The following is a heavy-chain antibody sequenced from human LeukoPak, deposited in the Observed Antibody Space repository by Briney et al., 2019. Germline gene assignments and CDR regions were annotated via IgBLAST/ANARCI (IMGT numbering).Heavy chain of an antibody. D-gene: IGHD6-19*01. CDR3: ARDVSGWYQYGV. CDR2: IYTSGST. V-gene: IGHV4-4*07. Sequence: PSETLSLTCTVSGGSISSYYWSWIRQPAGKGLVWIGRIYTSGSTNYNPSLKSRVTMSVDTSKNQFSLKLSSVTAADTAVYYCARDVSGWYQYGVGGQGTLVTVSS. CDR1: GGSISSYY. J-gene: IGHJ4*02.